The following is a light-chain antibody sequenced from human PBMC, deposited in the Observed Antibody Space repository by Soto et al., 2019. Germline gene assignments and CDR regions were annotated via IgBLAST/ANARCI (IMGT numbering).Light chain of an antibody. J-gene: IGKJ3*01. V-gene: IGKV1D-12*01. CDR1: QGISSW. Sequence: DIQMTQSPSSVSASVGDRVTITCRASQGISSWLAWYQQKPGKAPKLLIYAASSLQSGVPSRFSGSGSGTEFSLSISSLQREVFATYYCPKANILGGPFGHGTKVD. CDR3: PKANILGGP. CDR2: AAS.